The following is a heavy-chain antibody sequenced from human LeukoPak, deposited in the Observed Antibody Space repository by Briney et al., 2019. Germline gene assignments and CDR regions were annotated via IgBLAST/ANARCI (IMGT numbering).Heavy chain of an antibody. D-gene: IGHD1-26*01. CDR3: ARLSGSYWPAGY. J-gene: IGHJ4*02. CDR2: INHSGST. V-gene: IGHV4-34*01. CDR1: GGSFSGYY. Sequence: MSSETLSLTCAVYGGSFSGYYWSWIRQPPGKGLEWIGEINHSGSTNYNPSLKSRVTISVDTSKNQFSLKLSSVTAADTAVYYCARLSGSYWPAGYWGQGTLVTVSS.